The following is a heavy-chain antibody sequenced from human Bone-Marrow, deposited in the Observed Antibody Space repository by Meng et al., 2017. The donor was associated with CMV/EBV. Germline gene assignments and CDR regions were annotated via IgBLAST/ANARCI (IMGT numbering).Heavy chain of an antibody. CDR1: GFTFTSSA. D-gene: IGHD6-6*01. CDR3: AAEPEYSSSSEDY. CDR2: IVVGSGNT. V-gene: IGHV1-58*01. J-gene: IGHJ4*02. Sequence: SVKVSCKASGFTFTSSAVQWVRQARGQRLEWIGWIVVGSGNTNYAQKFQERVTITRDMSTSTAYMELSSLRSEDTAVYYCAAEPEYSSSSEDYWGQGTLVTVSS.